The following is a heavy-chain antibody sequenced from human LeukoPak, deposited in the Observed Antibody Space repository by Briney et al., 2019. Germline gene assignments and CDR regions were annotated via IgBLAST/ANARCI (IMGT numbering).Heavy chain of an antibody. CDR2: ISAYNGNT. CDR3: ARRDIGGWFDP. V-gene: IGHV1-18*01. CDR1: GYTFTSYG. Sequence: ASVKVSCKASGYTFTSYGISWVRQAPGQGPEWMGWISAYNGNTNYAQKLQGRVTMTTDTSTSTAYMELRSLRPDDTAVYYCARRDIGGWFDPWGQGTLVTVSS. D-gene: IGHD2-15*01. J-gene: IGHJ5*02.